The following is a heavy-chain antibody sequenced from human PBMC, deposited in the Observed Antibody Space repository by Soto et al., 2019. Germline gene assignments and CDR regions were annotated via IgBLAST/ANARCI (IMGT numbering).Heavy chain of an antibody. D-gene: IGHD1-26*01. CDR2: VSPDGGGT. V-gene: IGHV3-74*01. CDR1: GFSFSSYW. J-gene: IGHJ4*02. CDR3: ARGRWELLPSD. Sequence: EVQLVESGGGLVQPGGSLRLSCEASGFSFSSYWMLWVRQDPGKGLLWVARVSPDGGGTSYADSVKGRFTIFRDNAKNTVYLEMNRPRVEDTAVYFCARGRWELLPSDWGQGTLVTVSS.